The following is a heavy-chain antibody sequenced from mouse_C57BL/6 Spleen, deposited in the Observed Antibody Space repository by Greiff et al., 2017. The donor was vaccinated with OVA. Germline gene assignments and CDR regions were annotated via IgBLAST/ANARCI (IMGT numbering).Heavy chain of an antibody. CDR1: GFTFSSYA. Sequence: EVKLMESGGGLVKPGGSLKLSCAASGFTFSSYAMSWVRQTPEKRLEWVATISDGGSYTYYPDNVKGRFTISRDNAKNNLYLQMSHLKSEDTAMYYCARDCDYDYDGVYYFDYWGQGTTLTVSS. V-gene: IGHV5-4*01. CDR3: ARDCDYDYDGVYYFDY. CDR2: ISDGGSYT. J-gene: IGHJ2*01. D-gene: IGHD2-4*01.